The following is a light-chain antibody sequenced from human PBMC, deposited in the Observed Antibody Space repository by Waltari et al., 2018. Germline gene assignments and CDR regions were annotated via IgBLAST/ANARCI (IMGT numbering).Light chain of an antibody. CDR1: QSVSSN. J-gene: IGKJ2*01. Sequence: ETVMTQSPATLSVSPGDRVTSSCRASQSVSSNVAWYQQRPGRAPRLLFYAASTRATGLAARFSGSGSGTQFTLTISSLQSEDFAVYFCQQYDNWPLTFGQGTKLEIK. V-gene: IGKV3-15*01. CDR2: AAS. CDR3: QQYDNWPLT.